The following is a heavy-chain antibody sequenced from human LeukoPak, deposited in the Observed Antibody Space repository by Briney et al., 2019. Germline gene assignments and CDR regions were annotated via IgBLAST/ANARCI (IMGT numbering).Heavy chain of an antibody. CDR2: MSNDGRLK. J-gene: IGHJ4*02. Sequence: PGGSLRLSCVASGFTFSSHAMHWVRLAPGKGLEWLAVMSNDGRLKYYGDSVEDRFTISRDNAKNSLYLQMNSLRAEDTAVYYCANHLACGSTSCPSFDYWGQGTLVTVSS. V-gene: IGHV3-30*18. D-gene: IGHD2-2*01. CDR1: GFTFSSHA. CDR3: ANHLACGSTSCPSFDY.